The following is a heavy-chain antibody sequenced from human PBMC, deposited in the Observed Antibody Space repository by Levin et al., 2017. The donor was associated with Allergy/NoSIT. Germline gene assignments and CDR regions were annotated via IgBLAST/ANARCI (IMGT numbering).Heavy chain of an antibody. V-gene: IGHV3-33*01. J-gene: IGHJ5*02. D-gene: IGHD6-13*01. CDR2: IWYDGSNK. CDR1: GFTFSSYG. Sequence: GESLKISCAASGFTFSSYGMHWVRQAPGKGLEWVAVIWYDGSNKYYADSVKGRFTISRDNSKNTLYLQMNSLRAEDTAVYYCARGISSLGYSSSWNNWFDPWGQGTLVTVSS. CDR3: ARGISSLGYSSSWNNWFDP.